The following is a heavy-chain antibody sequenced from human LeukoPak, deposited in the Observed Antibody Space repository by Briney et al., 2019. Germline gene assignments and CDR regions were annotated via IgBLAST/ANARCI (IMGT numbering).Heavy chain of an antibody. V-gene: IGHV3-23*01. CDR2: VSDNGGDT. J-gene: IGHJ4*02. D-gene: IGHD3-9*01. Sequence: GGSLRLSCTASGFTFSTYAMTWVRQAPGKGLEWVSDVSDNGGDTSYADSVTGRFSISRDDAKDTVYLQMDSLRADDTAQYYCARGTLAGYFLGYWGQGTLVTVSS. CDR3: ARGTLAGYFLGY. CDR1: GFTFSTYA.